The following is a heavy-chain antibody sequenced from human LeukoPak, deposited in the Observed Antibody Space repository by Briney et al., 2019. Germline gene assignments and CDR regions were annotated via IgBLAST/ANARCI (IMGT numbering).Heavy chain of an antibody. J-gene: IGHJ4*02. V-gene: IGHV1-2*02. CDR1: GYTFTGYY. CDR3: AREMQGGSSSYDY. CDR2: INPNSGGT. Sequence: ASVKVSCKASGYTFTGYYMHWVRQAPGQGLEWMGWINPNSGGTNYAQKFQGRVTMTRDTSISTAYMELSRLRSDDTAVYYCAREMQGGSSSYDYWGQGTLVTVSS. D-gene: IGHD6-13*01.